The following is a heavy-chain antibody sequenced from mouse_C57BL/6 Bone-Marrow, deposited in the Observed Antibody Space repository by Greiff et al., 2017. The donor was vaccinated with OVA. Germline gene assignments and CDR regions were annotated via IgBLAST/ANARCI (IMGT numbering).Heavy chain of an antibody. Sequence: DVKLVESGGDLVKPGGSLKLSCAASGFTFSSYGMSWVRQTPDKRLEWVATISSGGSYTYYPDSVKGRFTISRDNAKNTLYLQMSSLKSEDTAMYYCARHYGGYPAWFAYWGQGTLVTVSA. CDR3: ARHYGGYPAWFAY. J-gene: IGHJ3*01. V-gene: IGHV5-6*02. D-gene: IGHD2-3*01. CDR2: ISSGGSYT. CDR1: GFTFSSYG.